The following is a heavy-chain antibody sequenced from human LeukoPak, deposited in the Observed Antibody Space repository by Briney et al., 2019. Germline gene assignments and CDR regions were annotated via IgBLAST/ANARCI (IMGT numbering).Heavy chain of an antibody. D-gene: IGHD3-10*01. CDR3: ASRLWFGAYPAKLWFDP. CDR1: GGSISSSSYY. J-gene: IGHJ5*02. Sequence: SETLSLTCTVSGGSISSSSYYWGWIRQPPGKGLEWIGSIYYSGSTYYNPSLKSRVTISVDTSKNQFSLKLSSVTAADTAVYYCASRLWFGAYPAKLWFDPWGQGTLVTVSS. V-gene: IGHV4-39*01. CDR2: IYYSGST.